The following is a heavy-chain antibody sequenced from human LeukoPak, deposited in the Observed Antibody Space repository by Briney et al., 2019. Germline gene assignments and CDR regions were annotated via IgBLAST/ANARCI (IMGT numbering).Heavy chain of an antibody. CDR3: ARGESYYDSSGYYVYAFDN. D-gene: IGHD3-22*01. CDR2: IYYSGST. CDR1: GGSISSYY. J-gene: IGHJ3*02. V-gene: IGHV4-59*01. Sequence: SETLSLTCTVSGGSISSYYWSWIRQPPGKGLEWIGYIYYSGSTNYNPSLKSRVTISVDTSKNQFSLKLSSVTAADTAVYYCARGESYYDSSGYYVYAFDNWGQGTMVTVSS.